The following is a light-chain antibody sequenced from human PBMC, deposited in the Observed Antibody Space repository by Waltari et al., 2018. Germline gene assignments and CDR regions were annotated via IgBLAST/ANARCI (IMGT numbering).Light chain of an antibody. CDR1: QSISNY. Sequence: DIEMTQSPSSLSASVGDRVTITCRASQSISNYLNWYKQRPRKAPNLLIHTASNLQSGVPSRFSGSGSGTDFTLTISSLQPEDFAIYYCQQSYNFPRTFGQGTKVEVK. J-gene: IGKJ1*01. CDR3: QQSYNFPRT. CDR2: TAS. V-gene: IGKV1-39*01.